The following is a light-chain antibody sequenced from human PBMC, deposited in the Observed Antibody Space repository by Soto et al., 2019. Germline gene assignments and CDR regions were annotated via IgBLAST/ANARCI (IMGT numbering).Light chain of an antibody. J-gene: IGKJ1*01. V-gene: IGKV4-1*01. Sequence: DIVLTQSPDSLAVSLGERATINCKSSQSVLYSSNNKNYLAWYQQKPGQPPKLLIYWASTRESGVPDRFSGRGSWTDFTLTTSSLQAEDVAVYYCQQYYSTPPTFGQGTKVEIK. CDR3: QQYYSTPPT. CDR1: QSVLYSSNNKNY. CDR2: WAS.